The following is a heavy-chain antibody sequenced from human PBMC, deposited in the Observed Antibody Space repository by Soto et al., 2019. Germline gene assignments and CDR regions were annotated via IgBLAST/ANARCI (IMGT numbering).Heavy chain of an antibody. J-gene: IGHJ3*02. V-gene: IGHV3-53*01. Sequence: GGSLRLSCAASGFTVSSNYMSWVRQAPGKGLEWVSVIYSGGSTYYADSVKGRFTISRDNSKNTLYLQMNSLRAEDTAVYYCARYGIVVAYDAFDIWGQGTMVTVSS. D-gene: IGHD3-22*01. CDR2: IYSGGST. CDR1: GFTVSSNY. CDR3: ARYGIVVAYDAFDI.